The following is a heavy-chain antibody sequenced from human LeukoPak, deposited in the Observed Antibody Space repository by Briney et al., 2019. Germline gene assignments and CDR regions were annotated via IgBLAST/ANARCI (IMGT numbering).Heavy chain of an antibody. CDR2: IYSGGST. D-gene: IGHD3-3*01. J-gene: IGHJ4*02. CDR1: GFTVSSNY. CDR3: AREHYDFWSGYPVRYFDY. Sequence: PGGSLRLSCAASGFTVSSNYMSWVRQAPGKGLEWDSVIYSGGSTYYADSVKGRFTISRDNSKNTLYLQMNSLRAEDTAVYYCAREHYDFWSGYPVRYFDYWGQGTLVTVSS. V-gene: IGHV3-53*01.